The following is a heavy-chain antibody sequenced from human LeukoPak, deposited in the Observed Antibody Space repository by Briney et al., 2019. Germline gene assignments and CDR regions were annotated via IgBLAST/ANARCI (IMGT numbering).Heavy chain of an antibody. Sequence: PSETLSLTCAVYGGSFSGYYWSWIRQPPGKGLEWIGEINHSGSTNYNPSLKSRVTISVDTSKSQFSLKLSSVTAADTAVYYCARGYVMYYDFWGGQHPTLDYWGQGTLVTVSS. J-gene: IGHJ4*02. CDR3: ARGYVMYYDFWGGQHPTLDY. D-gene: IGHD3-3*01. V-gene: IGHV4-34*01. CDR2: INHSGST. CDR1: GGSFSGYY.